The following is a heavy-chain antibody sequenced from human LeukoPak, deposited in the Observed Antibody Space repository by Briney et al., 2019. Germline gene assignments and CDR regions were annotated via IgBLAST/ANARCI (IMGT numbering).Heavy chain of an antibody. D-gene: IGHD3-10*01. CDR1: GFTFSSYG. Sequence: TGGSLRLSCAASGFTFSSYGMHWVRQAPGNGLEWVAVISYAGSIKYYAASVKGRFTSSRDNSKNTLYLQMNSLRAEDTAVYYCARDPWGSSGNRAFDIWGQGTMVTVSS. J-gene: IGHJ3*02. CDR3: ARDPWGSSGNRAFDI. V-gene: IGHV3-30*03. CDR2: ISYAGSIK.